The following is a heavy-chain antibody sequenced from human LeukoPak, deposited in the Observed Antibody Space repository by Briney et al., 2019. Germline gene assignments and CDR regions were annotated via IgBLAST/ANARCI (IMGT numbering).Heavy chain of an antibody. CDR3: ARFKRLGPSYFDY. J-gene: IGHJ4*02. CDR2: INHSGST. Sequence: SETLSLTCAVYGGSFSGYYWSWIRQPPGKGLEWIGEINHSGSTNYNPSLKSRVTISADTSKNQFSLKLSSVTAADTAVYYCARFKRLGPSYFDYWGQGTLVTVSS. D-gene: IGHD6-25*01. CDR1: GGSFSGYY. V-gene: IGHV4-34*01.